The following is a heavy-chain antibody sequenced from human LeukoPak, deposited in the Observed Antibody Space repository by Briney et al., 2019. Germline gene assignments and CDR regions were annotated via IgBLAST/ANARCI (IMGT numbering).Heavy chain of an antibody. CDR2: IKQDGSEK. D-gene: IGHD5-12*01. V-gene: IGHV3-7*01. CDR3: ARDGYSGFDDAFDI. Sequence: GGSLRLSCAASGFTFDDYGMSWVRQAPGKGLEWVANIKQDGSEKYYVDSVKGRFTISRDNAKNSLYLQMNSLRAEDTAVYYCARDGYSGFDDAFDIWGQGTMVTVSS. J-gene: IGHJ3*02. CDR1: GFTFDDYG.